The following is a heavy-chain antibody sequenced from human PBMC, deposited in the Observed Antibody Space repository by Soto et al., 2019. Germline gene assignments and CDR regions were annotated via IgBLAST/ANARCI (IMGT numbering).Heavy chain of an antibody. Sequence: GGSLRLSCAASGFTFSSYSMNWVRQAPGKGLEWVSSISSSSSYIYYADSVKGRFTISRDNAKNSLYLQMNSLRAEDTAVYYCARDPTLIVARIGAFDIWGQGTMVTVSS. V-gene: IGHV3-21*01. J-gene: IGHJ3*02. CDR1: GFTFSSYS. CDR3: ARDPTLIVARIGAFDI. D-gene: IGHD6-6*01. CDR2: ISSSSSYI.